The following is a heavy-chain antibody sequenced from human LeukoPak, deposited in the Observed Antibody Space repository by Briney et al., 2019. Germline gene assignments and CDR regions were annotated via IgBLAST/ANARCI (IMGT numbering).Heavy chain of an antibody. Sequence: SETLSLTCTVSGGSISSDDYYWSWIRQHPGKGLEWIGYIYYSGSTYYNPSLKSRVTISVDTSKNQFSLKLSSVTAADTAVYYCARGSYGGIHYFDYWGQGTLVTVSS. J-gene: IGHJ4*02. V-gene: IGHV4-31*03. CDR1: GGSISSDDYY. D-gene: IGHD4-23*01. CDR3: ARGSYGGIHYFDY. CDR2: IYYSGST.